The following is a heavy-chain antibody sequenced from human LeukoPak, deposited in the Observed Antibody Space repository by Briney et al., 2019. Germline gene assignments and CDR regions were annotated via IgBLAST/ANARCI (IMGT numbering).Heavy chain of an antibody. CDR3: ASYCSGGSCYNYHAFDI. CDR1: GYSISSGYY. J-gene: IGHJ3*02. Sequence: PSEALSLTCAVSGYSISSGYYWGWIRQPPGKGLEWIGSISHSGSTYYNPSLKSRVTISVDTSKNQFSLKLSSVTAADTAVYYCASYCSGGSCYNYHAFDIWGQGTMVTVSS. D-gene: IGHD2-15*01. V-gene: IGHV4-38-2*01. CDR2: ISHSGST.